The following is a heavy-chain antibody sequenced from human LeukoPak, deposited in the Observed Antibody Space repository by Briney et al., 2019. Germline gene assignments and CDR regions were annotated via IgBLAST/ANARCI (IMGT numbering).Heavy chain of an antibody. D-gene: IGHD4-17*01. J-gene: IGHJ4*01. CDR3: ARGYGDYGDY. Sequence: GGSLRLSCAASGFTFSSNWIHWVRQVPGKGLVWVSRISPDGTSTTYADSVKGRFTISRENAKNTLYLQMNSLRAEDTAVYYCARGYGDYGDYWGQGTLVTVSS. V-gene: IGHV3-74*01. CDR2: ISPDGTST. CDR1: GFTFSSNW.